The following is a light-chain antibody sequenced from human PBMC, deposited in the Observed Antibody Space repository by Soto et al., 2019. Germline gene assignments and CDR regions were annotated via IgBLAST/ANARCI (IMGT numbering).Light chain of an antibody. CDR3: QQLNSYPL. CDR2: AAS. V-gene: IGKV1-9*01. Sequence: DIQLTQSPSFLSASVGDRVTITCRASQGISSYLAWYQQKPGKAPKLLIYAASTLQSGVPSRFSGSGSGTEFTLTLSSLQREDFATYYCQQLNSYPLFGQGTKLEIK. CDR1: QGISSY. J-gene: IGKJ2*01.